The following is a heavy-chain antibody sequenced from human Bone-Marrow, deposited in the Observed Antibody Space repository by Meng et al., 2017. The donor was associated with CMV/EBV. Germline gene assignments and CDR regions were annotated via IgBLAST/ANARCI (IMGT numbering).Heavy chain of an antibody. D-gene: IGHD1-1*01. V-gene: IGHV3-7*03. J-gene: IGHJ4*02. Sequence: GESLKIPCTASGFTFSSYWMSWVRQAPGKGLEWVANIKQDGSEKYYADSVKGRFTISRDNAKNSLYLQMNSLRAEDTALYYCAKDSGAYKRLPDYWGQGTLVTVSS. CDR2: IKQDGSEK. CDR1: GFTFSSYW. CDR3: AKDSGAYKRLPDY.